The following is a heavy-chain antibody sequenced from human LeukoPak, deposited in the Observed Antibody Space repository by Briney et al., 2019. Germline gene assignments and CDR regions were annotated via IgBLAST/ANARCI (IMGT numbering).Heavy chain of an antibody. Sequence: SETLSLTCTVSGGPISSYYWSWIRQPPGKGLEGIANIYHTASTNYHPSLSSRVTISIATAKNQFSLKLTSVPAAATAVYYCARRGRNSSGWQDYLWGQGTLVTVSS. V-gene: IGHV4-59*01. J-gene: IGHJ4*02. CDR3: ARRGRNSSGWQDYL. CDR2: IYHTAST. CDR1: GGPISSYY. D-gene: IGHD6-25*01.